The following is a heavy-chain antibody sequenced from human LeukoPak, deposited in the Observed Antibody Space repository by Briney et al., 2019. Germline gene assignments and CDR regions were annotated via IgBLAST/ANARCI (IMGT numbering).Heavy chain of an antibody. Sequence: SLRLSCAASGFTFGSYWMHWVRQAPGKGLVWVSRINSDGSSTSYADSVKGRFTISRDNAKNTLYLQMNSLRAEDTAVYYCARAELWSGAGKQDNWFDPWGQGTLVTVSS. J-gene: IGHJ5*02. CDR3: ARAELWSGAGKQDNWFDP. CDR2: INSDGSST. D-gene: IGHD3-3*01. V-gene: IGHV3-74*01. CDR1: GFTFGSYW.